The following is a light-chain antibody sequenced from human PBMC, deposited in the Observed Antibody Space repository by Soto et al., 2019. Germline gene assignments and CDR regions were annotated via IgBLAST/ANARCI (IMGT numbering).Light chain of an antibody. CDR2: KAS. CDR3: QHYNSYSEA. V-gene: IGKV1-5*03. CDR1: QTISSW. Sequence: IQMTHSPSTLSGSVGDRVTITCRASQTISSWLAWYQQKPGKAPKLLIYKASTLKSGVPSRFSGSGSGKEFTLTISSLQPDDFATYYCQHYNSYSEAFGQGTIVDI. J-gene: IGKJ1*01.